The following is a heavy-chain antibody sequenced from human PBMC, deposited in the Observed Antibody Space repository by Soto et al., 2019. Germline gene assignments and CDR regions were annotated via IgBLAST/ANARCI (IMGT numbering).Heavy chain of an antibody. J-gene: IGHJ6*02. CDR2: TRNKVDSYTT. CDR1: GFTFSDPY. Sequence: RLSCAASGFTFSDPYMDWVRQAPGKGLEWVGRTRNKVDSYTTEYAASVKGRFTISRDDSKNSLYLQMNSLKTEDTAVYYCARTRRGLGLDVWGQATTVTVSS. CDR3: ARTRRGLGLDV. D-gene: IGHD2-2*01. V-gene: IGHV3-72*01.